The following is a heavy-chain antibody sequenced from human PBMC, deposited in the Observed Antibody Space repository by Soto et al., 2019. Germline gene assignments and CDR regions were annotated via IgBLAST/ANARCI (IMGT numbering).Heavy chain of an antibody. CDR3: AAGRYYYDSPGY. CDR1: GFTVTSSA. J-gene: IGHJ4*02. V-gene: IGHV1-58*01. CDR2: IVVGSGNT. Sequence: SVKVSCKASGFTVTSSAVQWVRQARGQRLEWIGWIVVGSGNTNYAQKFQEGVTITRDMSTSTAYMELSSLRSEDTAVYYCAAGRYYYDSPGYWGQGTLVTVSS. D-gene: IGHD3-22*01.